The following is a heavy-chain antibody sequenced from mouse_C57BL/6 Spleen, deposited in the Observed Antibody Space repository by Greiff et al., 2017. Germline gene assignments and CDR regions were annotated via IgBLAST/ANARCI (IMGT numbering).Heavy chain of an antibody. V-gene: IGHV1-15*01. CDR3: TSRNFYYAMDY. CDR2: IGPETGGT. D-gene: IGHD2-1*01. CDR1: GYTFTDYE. J-gene: IGHJ4*01. Sequence: QVQLQQSGAELARPGASVTLSCKASGYTFTDYEMHWVKQTPVHGLEWIGAIGPETGGTAYNQKFKGKAILTADKSSSTAYMELRSLTSEDSAIYYCTSRNFYYAMDYWGQGTSVTVSS.